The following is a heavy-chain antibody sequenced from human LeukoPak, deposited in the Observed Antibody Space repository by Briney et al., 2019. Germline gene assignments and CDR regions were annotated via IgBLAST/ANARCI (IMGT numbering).Heavy chain of an antibody. CDR2: MNPNSGNT. CDR3: ATGDVVVPAADDAFDI. CDR1: GYTFTSYD. D-gene: IGHD2-2*01. V-gene: IGHV1-8*01. J-gene: IGHJ3*02. Sequence: ASVKVSCKASGYTFTSYDINWVRQATGQGLEWMGWMNPNSGNTGYAQKFQGRVTMTRNTSISTAYMELSSLRSEDTAVYYCATGDVVVPAADDAFDIWGQGTIVTVSS.